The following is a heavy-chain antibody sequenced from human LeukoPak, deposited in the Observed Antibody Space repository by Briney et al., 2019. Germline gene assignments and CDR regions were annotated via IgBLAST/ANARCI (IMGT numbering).Heavy chain of an antibody. D-gene: IGHD5-12*01. CDR1: SGSMSTYY. V-gene: IGHV4-59*01. J-gene: IGHJ4*02. CDR3: LRGSGRVATFDS. CDR2: IYYSEGI. Sequence: PSETLSLTCTVSSGSMSTYYWTWIRRPPGKGLEWIGFIYYSEGIRYNPSLNSRVSISLDTSNNQLSLKLTSVTAADTAVYYCLRGSGRVATFDSWGRGTLVTVSS.